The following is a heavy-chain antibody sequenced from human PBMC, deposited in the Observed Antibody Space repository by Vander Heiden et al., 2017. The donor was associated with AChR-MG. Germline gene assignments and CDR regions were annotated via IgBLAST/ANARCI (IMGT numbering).Heavy chain of an antibody. J-gene: IGHJ5*02. V-gene: IGHV4-30-2*01. CDR2: IYHSGST. CDR3: ARGGYCSSTSCYRVNWFDP. CDR1: GGSISSGGYS. Sequence: QLQLQESGSGLVKPSQTLSLTCAVSGGSISSGGYSWSWIRQPPGKGLEWIGYIYHSGSTYYNPSLKSRVTISVDRSKNQFSLKLSSVTAADTAVYYCARGGYCSSTSCYRVNWFDPWGQGTLVTVSS. D-gene: IGHD2-2*01.